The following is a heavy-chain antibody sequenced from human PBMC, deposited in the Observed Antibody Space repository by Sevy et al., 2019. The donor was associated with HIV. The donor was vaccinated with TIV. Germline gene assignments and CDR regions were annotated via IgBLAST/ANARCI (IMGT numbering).Heavy chain of an antibody. J-gene: IGHJ5*02. CDR2: IRSKAYGGTT. V-gene: IGHV3-49*03. CDR1: GFTFGDYA. CDR3: TRALGIAARWFDP. D-gene: IGHD6-6*01. Sequence: GGSLSLSCTASGFTFGDYAMSWFRQAPGKGLEWVAFIRSKAYGGTTEYAASVKGRFTISRDDSKSIAYLQMNSLKTEDTAVYYCTRALGIAARWFDPWGQGTLVTVSS.